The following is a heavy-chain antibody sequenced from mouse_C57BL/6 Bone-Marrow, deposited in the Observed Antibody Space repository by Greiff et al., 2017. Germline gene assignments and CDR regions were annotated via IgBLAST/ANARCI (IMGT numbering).Heavy chain of an antibody. CDR3: VRVDPFYGNYSYYFDY. CDR2: IRSKSSNYAT. Sequence: EVMLVESGGGLVQPKGSLKLSCAASGFTFNTYAMHWVRQAPGKGLEWVARIRSKSSNYATYYADSVKDRFTISRDDSQIMLYLQMNNLKTEDTAMYYCVRVDPFYGNYSYYFDYWGQGTTLTVSS. J-gene: IGHJ2*01. V-gene: IGHV10-3*01. D-gene: IGHD2-10*01. CDR1: GFTFNTYA.